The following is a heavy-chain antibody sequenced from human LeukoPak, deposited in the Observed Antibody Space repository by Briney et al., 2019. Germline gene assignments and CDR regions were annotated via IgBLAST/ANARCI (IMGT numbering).Heavy chain of an antibody. Sequence: GKSLRLSCAASGFAFHNFGVHWVRQAPGRGLEWLALSSKGDSSRQYYADSVRGRFTISRDNSKNTLYLQMNSLRAEDTAVYYCARDQDNSGDYWDPDYWGQGTLVTVSS. V-gene: IGHV3-30*04. D-gene: IGHD4-17*01. CDR1: GFAFHNFG. J-gene: IGHJ4*02. CDR2: SSKGDSSRQ. CDR3: ARDQDNSGDYWDPDY.